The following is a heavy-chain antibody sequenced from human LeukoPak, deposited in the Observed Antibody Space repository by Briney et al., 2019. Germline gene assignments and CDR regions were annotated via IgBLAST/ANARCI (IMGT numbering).Heavy chain of an antibody. V-gene: IGHV3-23*01. CDR2: LNGDNT. Sequence: GGSLRLSCAASGFTFSNFAMSWIRQAPGKGLEWVSALNGDNTYYADSVKGRFTVSRENSKNTLYLQMNSLTAEDTAVYYCVREATGYSFADYWGQGTLVSVSS. CDR3: VREATGYSFADY. CDR1: GFTFSNFA. D-gene: IGHD1-26*01. J-gene: IGHJ4*02.